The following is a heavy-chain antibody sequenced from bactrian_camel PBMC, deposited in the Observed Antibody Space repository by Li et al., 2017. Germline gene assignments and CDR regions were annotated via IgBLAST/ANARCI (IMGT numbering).Heavy chain of an antibody. CDR3: ATGYGAARRFCLADFGY. J-gene: IGHJ6*01. Sequence: HVQLVESGGGSVQAGGSLRLSCTASGYTTSVNCMGWFRQAPGNEREGVAAIFSGGRSTQYVDSVKGRFTISQDGRNTVSLQMNSLKSEDTGMYYCATGYGAARRFCLADFGYWGQGTQVTVS. CDR2: IFSGGRST. V-gene: IGHV3S1*01. D-gene: IGHD5*01. CDR1: GYTTSVNC.